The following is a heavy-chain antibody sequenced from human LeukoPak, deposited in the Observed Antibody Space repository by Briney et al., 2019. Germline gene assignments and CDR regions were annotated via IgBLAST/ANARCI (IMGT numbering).Heavy chain of an antibody. V-gene: IGHV4-34*01. CDR1: GGSFSGYY. J-gene: IGHJ5*02. CDR2: INHSGST. D-gene: IGHD2-2*01. CDR3: ARGVRRAAIFRFDP. Sequence: KTSETLSLTCAVYGGSFSGYYWSWIRQPPGKGLEWIGEINHSGSTNYNPSLKSRVTISVDTSKNQFSLKLSSVTAADTAVYYCARGVRRAAIFRFDPWGQGTLVTVSS.